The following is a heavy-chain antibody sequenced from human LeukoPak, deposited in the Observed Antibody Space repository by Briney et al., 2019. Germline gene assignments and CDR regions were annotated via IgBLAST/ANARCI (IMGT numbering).Heavy chain of an antibody. CDR3: TRHIAAAGPDY. Sequence: GESLKISCKGSGYTFNIYWIGWVRQMPGKGLEWMGIIYPSDSDIRYSPSFQGQVTISADKSISTAYLQWSSLKASDTAIYYCTRHIAAAGPDYWGQGTLVTVSS. CDR2: IYPSDSDI. V-gene: IGHV5-51*01. CDR1: GYTFNIYW. D-gene: IGHD6-13*01. J-gene: IGHJ4*02.